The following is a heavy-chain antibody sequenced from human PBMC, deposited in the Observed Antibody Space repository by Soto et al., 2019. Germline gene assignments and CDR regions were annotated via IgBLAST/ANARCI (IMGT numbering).Heavy chain of an antibody. J-gene: IGHJ4*02. CDR1: GGSFSGYY. Sequence: QVQLQQWGAGLLKPSETLSLTCAVYGGSFSGYYWSWIRQPPGKGLEWIGEINQSGSTKYNPSLKSRVIISIDTSENQFSLELSSVTAADTAVYYCVRLADYWGQGTLVTVSS. CDR2: INQSGST. CDR3: VRLADY. V-gene: IGHV4-34*01.